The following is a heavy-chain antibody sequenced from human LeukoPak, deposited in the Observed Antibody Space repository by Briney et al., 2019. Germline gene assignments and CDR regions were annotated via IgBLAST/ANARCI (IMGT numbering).Heavy chain of an antibody. V-gene: IGHV1-2*02. Sequence: ASVKVSCKASGYTFTGNYIHWVRQAPGQGLEWMGWINPNTGGTKYAQRFQGRVTMTRDTSISTAYMELTWLKSDDTAVYNCARDSATAAAAELDYWGQGTLVTVSS. D-gene: IGHD6-13*01. J-gene: IGHJ4*02. CDR3: ARDSATAAAAELDY. CDR1: GYTFTGNY. CDR2: INPNTGGT.